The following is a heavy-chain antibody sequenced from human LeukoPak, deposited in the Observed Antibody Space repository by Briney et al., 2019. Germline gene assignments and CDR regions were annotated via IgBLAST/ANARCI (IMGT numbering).Heavy chain of an antibody. J-gene: IGHJ5*02. CDR2: IIPILGTA. CDR1: RGTFSSYA. CDR3: ARDRPGRYCSSTRCYMASPFDP. Sequence: RASVKVSCKASRGTFSSYAISWVRQAPGQGLEWMGGIIPILGTANYAQKFQGRVTITADEFTSTAYMELSSLRSEDTAVYYCARDRPGRYCSSTRCYMASPFDPWGQGTLVTVSS. D-gene: IGHD2-2*02. V-gene: IGHV1-69*13.